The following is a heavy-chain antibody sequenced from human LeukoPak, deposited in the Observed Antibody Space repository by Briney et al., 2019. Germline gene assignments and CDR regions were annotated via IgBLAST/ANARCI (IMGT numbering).Heavy chain of an antibody. J-gene: IGHJ4*02. D-gene: IGHD5-24*01. CDR2: TYYRSKWYI. Sequence: SQTLSLTCDISGDSVSSNSAAWNWIRQSPLRGLEWLGRTYYRSKWYIDYAVSVKSRITINPDTSKNQFSLQLNSVTPEDTAAYYCTRGAPVGSSREFDYWGQGTLVTVSS. CDR3: TRGAPVGSSREFDY. CDR1: GDSVSSNSAA. V-gene: IGHV6-1*01.